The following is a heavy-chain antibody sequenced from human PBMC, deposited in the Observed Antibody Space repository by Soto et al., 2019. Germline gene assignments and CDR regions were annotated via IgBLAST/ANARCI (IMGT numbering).Heavy chain of an antibody. D-gene: IGHD3-3*01. J-gene: IGHJ5*02. CDR3: ARVIWSGHLTSDL. CDR2: ISSSSSTI. Sequence: EVQVVESGGGLVHSGGSLRLSCAASGFTFSSNSMNWVRQAPGKGLEWISYISSSSSTIYADSVKGRFTISRDNAKNSLYLQMNSLRDEDTAVYYCARVIWSGHLTSDLWGQGTLVTVSS. V-gene: IGHV3-48*02. CDR1: GFTFSSNS.